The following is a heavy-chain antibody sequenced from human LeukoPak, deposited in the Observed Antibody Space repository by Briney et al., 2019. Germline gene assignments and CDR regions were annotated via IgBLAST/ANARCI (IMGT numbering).Heavy chain of an antibody. Sequence: PGGSLRLSCAASGFTFNSYTMNWVRQAPGKGLEWVSSISSSSSRSSYIYYADSVKGRFTISRDNAKNSLYLQMNSLRAEDTAVYYCARDRSGDPMIYDYWGQGTLVTVSS. V-gene: IGHV3-21*01. CDR3: ARDRSGDPMIYDY. D-gene: IGHD3/OR15-3a*01. CDR2: ISSSSSRSSYI. J-gene: IGHJ4*02. CDR1: GFTFNSYT.